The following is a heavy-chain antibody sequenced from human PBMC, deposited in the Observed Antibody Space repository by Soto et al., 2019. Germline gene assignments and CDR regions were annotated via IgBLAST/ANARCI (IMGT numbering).Heavy chain of an antibody. V-gene: IGHV3-43D*04. CDR3: AKDEGGWASDYYYYGMDV. CDR2: ISWDGGST. Sequence: GGSLRLSCAASGFTFDDYAMHWVRQAPGKGLEWVSLISWDGGSTYYADSVKGRFTISRDNSKNSLYLQMNSLRAEDTALYYCAKDEGGWASDYYYYGMDVWGQGTTVTVSS. J-gene: IGHJ6*02. CDR1: GFTFDDYA. D-gene: IGHD1-26*01.